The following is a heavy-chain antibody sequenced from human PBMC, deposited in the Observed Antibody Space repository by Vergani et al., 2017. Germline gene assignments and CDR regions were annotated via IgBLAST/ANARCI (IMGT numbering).Heavy chain of an antibody. CDR3: ARAAGGSSWYGRYFDF. CDR1: GGSFSGYY. V-gene: IGHV4-34*01. J-gene: IGHJ4*02. D-gene: IGHD6-13*01. Sequence: QVQLQQWGAGLLKPSETLSLTCAVYGGSFSGYYWSWIRQPPGKGLEWIGEINHSGSTNYNPSLKSRVTISVDTSKNQFSLKLSSVTAADTAVYYCARAAGGSSWYGRYFDFWGQGTLVTVSS. CDR2: INHSGST.